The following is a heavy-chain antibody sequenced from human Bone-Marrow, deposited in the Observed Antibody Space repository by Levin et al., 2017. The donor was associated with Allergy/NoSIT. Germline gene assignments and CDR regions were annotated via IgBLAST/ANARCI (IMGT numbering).Heavy chain of an antibody. CDR2: IGPGGDT. CDR3: ARGGCSSPTCFIHYYYGLDV. CDR1: GFKFNDYD. Sequence: GGSLRLSCAASGFKFNDYDMHWVRQAQGKSLEWVSAIGPGGDTYYPDSVKGRFTVSRESATNSLYLQMNSLRAGDTAVFYFARGGCSSPTCFIHYYYGLDVWGQGTTVTVSS. V-gene: IGHV3-13*01. J-gene: IGHJ6*02. D-gene: IGHD2-2*01.